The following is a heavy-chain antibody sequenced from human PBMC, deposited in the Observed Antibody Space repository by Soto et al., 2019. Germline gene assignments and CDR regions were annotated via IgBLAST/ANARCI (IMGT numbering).Heavy chain of an antibody. J-gene: IGHJ6*02. CDR2: IYPGDSDT. CDR3: ARQKAPALRIYYYSGMDV. V-gene: IGHV5-51*01. Sequence: GESLKISCKGSGYSFTSYWIGWVRQMPGKGLEWMGIIYPGDSDTRYSPSFQGQVTISADKSISTAYLQWSSLKASDTAMYYCARQKAPALRIYYYSGMDVWGQGTTVTVSS. CDR1: GYSFTSYW.